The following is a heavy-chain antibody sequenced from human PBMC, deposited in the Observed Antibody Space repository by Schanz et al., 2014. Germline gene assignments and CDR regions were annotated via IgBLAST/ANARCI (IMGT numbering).Heavy chain of an antibody. CDR2: INPSSGTT. CDR1: GYTFTSYY. CDR3: ARGPSTGAFDI. J-gene: IGHJ3*02. V-gene: IGHV1-46*03. Sequence: QVQLVQSGAEVKKPGASVKVSCEASGYTFTSYYIHWFRQAPGQGLEWMGKINPSSGTTRIAQNFQGRLTVTRDTSTSTVNMELSSLRSEDTAVYFCARGPSTGAFDIWGQGTMVTVSS.